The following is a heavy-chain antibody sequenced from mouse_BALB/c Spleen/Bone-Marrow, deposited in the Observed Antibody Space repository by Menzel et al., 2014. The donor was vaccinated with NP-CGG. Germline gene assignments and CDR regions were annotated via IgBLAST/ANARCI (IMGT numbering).Heavy chain of an antibody. CDR3: ARELGGAY. CDR2: ISRYNGGT. V-gene: IGHV1S29*02. J-gene: IGHJ3*01. D-gene: IGHD4-1*01. CDR1: GYTFTDYN. Sequence: EVQLQQSGPELVKPGASVKISCKASGYTFTDYNMHWVKQSHGKSLEWIGYISRYNGGTGYNQKFKSKATLTVDNSSRTXXMELRSLTSEDSAVYYCARELGGAYWGQGTLVTVSA.